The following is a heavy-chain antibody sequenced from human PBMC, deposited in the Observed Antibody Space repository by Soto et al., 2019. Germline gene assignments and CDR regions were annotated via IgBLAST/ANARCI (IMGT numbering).Heavy chain of an antibody. D-gene: IGHD3-9*01. CDR1: GFTFSSYA. CDR3: PVDILTGYYTHYYYYGMDV. Sequence: GGSLRLSCAASGFTFSSYAMSWVRQAPGKGLEWVSAISGSGGSTYYADSVKGRFTISRDNSKNTLYLQMNSLRAEDTAVYYCPVDILTGYYTHYYYYGMDVWGQGTTVTVSS. CDR2: ISGSGGST. J-gene: IGHJ6*02. V-gene: IGHV3-23*01.